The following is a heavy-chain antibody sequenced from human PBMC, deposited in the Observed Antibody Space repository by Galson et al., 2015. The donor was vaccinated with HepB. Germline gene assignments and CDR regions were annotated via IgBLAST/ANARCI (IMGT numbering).Heavy chain of an antibody. CDR1: GFTFSSYS. CDR3: ARGNYPSYYYYGTDV. Sequence: SLRLSCAASGFTFSSYSMNWVRQAPGKGLEWVSPISSSSSYIYYADSVKGRFTISRDNAKNSLYLQMNSLRAEDTAVYYCARGNYPSYYYYGTDVWGQGTTVTVSS. D-gene: IGHD4-11*01. J-gene: IGHJ6*02. CDR2: ISSSSSYI. V-gene: IGHV3-21*01.